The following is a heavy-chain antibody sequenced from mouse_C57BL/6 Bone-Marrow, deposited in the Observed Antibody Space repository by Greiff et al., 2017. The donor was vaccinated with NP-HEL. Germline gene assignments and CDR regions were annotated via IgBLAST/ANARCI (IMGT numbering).Heavy chain of an antibody. CDR2: ISSGSSTI. CDR1: GFTFSDYG. CDR3: ARPVITTAWYFDV. V-gene: IGHV5-17*01. D-gene: IGHD1-1*01. J-gene: IGHJ1*03. Sequence: EVKVVESGGGLVKPGGSLKLSCAASGFTFSDYGMHWVRQAPEKGLEWVAYISSGSSTIYYADTVKGRFTISRDNAKNTLFLQMTSLRSEDTAMYYCARPVITTAWYFDVWGTGTTVTVSS.